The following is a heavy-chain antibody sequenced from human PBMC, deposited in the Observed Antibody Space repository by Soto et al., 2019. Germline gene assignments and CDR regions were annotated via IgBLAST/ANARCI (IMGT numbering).Heavy chain of an antibody. CDR3: ARTAAACTSRYFDY. CDR1: GGSISSGGYY. V-gene: IGHV4-31*03. Sequence: QVQLQESGPGLVKPSQTLSLTCTVSGGSISSGGYYWSWIRQHPGKGLEWIGYIYYSGSTYSNPSLKRRVTISVDTSKNQFSLKLSSVTAADTAVYYCARTAAACTSRYFDYWGQGTLVTVSS. J-gene: IGHJ4*02. D-gene: IGHD6-13*01. CDR2: IYYSGST.